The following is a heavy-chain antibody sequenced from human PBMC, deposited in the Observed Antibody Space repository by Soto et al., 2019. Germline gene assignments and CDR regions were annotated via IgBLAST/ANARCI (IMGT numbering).Heavy chain of an antibody. CDR2: INPSGGST. J-gene: IGHJ5*02. CDR3: ARDPHEFWTSYWFDP. Sequence: ASVKVSCKASGYTFTSYYMHWVRQAPGQGLEWMGIINPSGGSTSYAQKFQGRVTLTTDTSTSTAYMELRSLRSDDTAIYYCARDPHEFWTSYWFDPWGQGTPVTVS. CDR1: GYTFTSYY. V-gene: IGHV1-46*01. D-gene: IGHD3-3*01.